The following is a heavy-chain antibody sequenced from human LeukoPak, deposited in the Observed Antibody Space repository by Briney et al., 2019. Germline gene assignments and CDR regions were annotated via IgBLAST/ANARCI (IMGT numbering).Heavy chain of an antibody. CDR2: IWYDGSNK. J-gene: IGHJ5*02. CDR3: ARDRAARGKYNWFDP. V-gene: IGHV3-33*01. CDR1: GFTFSSYG. Sequence: GGSLRLSCAASGFTFSSYGMHWVRQAPGKGLEWAAVIWYDGSNKYYADSVKGRFTISRDNSKNTLYLQMNSLRAEDTAVYYCARDRAARGKYNWFDPWGQGTLVTVSS. D-gene: IGHD6-6*01.